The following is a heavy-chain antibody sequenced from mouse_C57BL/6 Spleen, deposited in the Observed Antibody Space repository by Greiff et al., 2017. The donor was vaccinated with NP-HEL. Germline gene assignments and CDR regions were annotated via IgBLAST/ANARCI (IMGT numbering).Heavy chain of an antibody. D-gene: IGHD2-1*01. V-gene: IGHV1-53*01. CDR3: ARGEDFYYGNSYYAMDY. J-gene: IGHJ4*01. CDR1: GYTFTSYW. CDR2: INPSNGGT. Sequence: QVQLQQPGTELVKPGASVKLSCKASGYTFTSYWMHWVKQRPGQGLEWIGNINPSNGGTNYNEKFKSKATLTVDKSSSTAYMQLSSLTSEDSAVYYCARGEDFYYGNSYYAMDYWGQGTSVTVSS.